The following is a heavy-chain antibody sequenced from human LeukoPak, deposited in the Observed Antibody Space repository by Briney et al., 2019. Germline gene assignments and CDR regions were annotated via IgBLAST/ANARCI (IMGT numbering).Heavy chain of an antibody. CDR2: IVPSSGDT. Sequence: ASVKVPCKASGYSFTVYYIHWVRQAPGQGLEWMGWIVPSSGDTHYAQKFQGRVTMTRDTSISTAYLELTRLTSDDTAVYFCARDEGRGGDLGYWGQGTLVRVSS. CDR3: ARDEGRGGDLGY. CDR1: GYSFTVYY. V-gene: IGHV1-2*02. J-gene: IGHJ4*02. D-gene: IGHD3-10*01.